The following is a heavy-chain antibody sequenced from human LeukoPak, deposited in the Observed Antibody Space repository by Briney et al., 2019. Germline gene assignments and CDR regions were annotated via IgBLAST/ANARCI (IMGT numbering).Heavy chain of an antibody. CDR1: GGSISSTGYC. V-gene: IGHV4-39*01. Sequence: RPSETLSLTCAVSGGSISSTGYCWAWIRQPPGKGLEWIGTIYYSGSTYHNTSLKSRITMSVDTSRNQFSLKLSSVDAADTAVYYCAKAGVRYFNSSGLYAFDFWGQGTTVTVSS. CDR3: AKAGVRYFNSSGLYAFDF. CDR2: IYYSGST. D-gene: IGHD3-22*01. J-gene: IGHJ3*01.